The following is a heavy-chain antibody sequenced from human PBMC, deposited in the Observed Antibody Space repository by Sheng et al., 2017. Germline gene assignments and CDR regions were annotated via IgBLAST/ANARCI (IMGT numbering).Heavy chain of an antibody. J-gene: IGHJ6*03. D-gene: IGHD2-2*01. CDR3: AREVPSRSTSLYYMDV. Sequence: QVQLVQSGAEVKKPGSSVKVSCKASGGTFSSYAISWVRQAPGQGLEWMGGIIPILGIANYAQKFQGRVTITADKSTSTAYMELSSLRSEDTAVYYCAREVPSRSTSLYYMDVWGKGTTVTVSS. CDR1: GGTFSSYA. V-gene: IGHV1-69*04. CDR2: IIPILGIA.